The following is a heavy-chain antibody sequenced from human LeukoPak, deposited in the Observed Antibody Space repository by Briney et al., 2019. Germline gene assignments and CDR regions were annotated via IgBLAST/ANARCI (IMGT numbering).Heavy chain of an antibody. CDR1: AGSFSGFY. CDR3: ARGQGCSLYDL. D-gene: IGHD6-13*01. Sequence: PSETLSLTCPIFAGSFSGFYWGCIRQPPGKGLEWIGEINHSGSTNYNPSLKSRVTISVDTSKNQFSLKLSSVTAADTAVYYCARGQGCSLYDLWGQGTLVTVSS. V-gene: IGHV4-34*01. CDR2: INHSGST. J-gene: IGHJ5*02.